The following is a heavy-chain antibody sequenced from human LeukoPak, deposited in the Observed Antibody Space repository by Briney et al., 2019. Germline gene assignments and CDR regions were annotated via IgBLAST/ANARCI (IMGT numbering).Heavy chain of an antibody. Sequence: SQTLSLTCTVSGGSISSGDYYWSWIRQPPGKGLEWIGYIYYSGSTYYNPSLKSRATISVDTSKNQFSLKLSSVTAADTAVYYCARGSTYYYDSSGYYVDYWGQGTLVTVSS. J-gene: IGHJ4*02. V-gene: IGHV4-30-4*08. D-gene: IGHD3-22*01. CDR1: GGSISSGDYY. CDR2: IYYSGST. CDR3: ARGSTYYYDSSGYYVDY.